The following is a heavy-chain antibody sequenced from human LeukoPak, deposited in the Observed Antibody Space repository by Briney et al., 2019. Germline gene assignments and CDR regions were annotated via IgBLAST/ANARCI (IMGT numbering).Heavy chain of an antibody. Sequence: PGGSLRLPCAASGLTFSGYWMHWVRQAPGKGLVWVSRINSDGRSTTYADSVKGRFTVSRDNAKNTLYLQMNSLRAEDTAVYYCARGGGYYNFWSGDYYHYYYYMDVWGKGTTVTVSS. CDR2: INSDGRST. J-gene: IGHJ6*03. V-gene: IGHV3-74*01. D-gene: IGHD3-3*01. CDR1: GLTFSGYW. CDR3: ARGGGYYNFWSGDYYHYYYYMDV.